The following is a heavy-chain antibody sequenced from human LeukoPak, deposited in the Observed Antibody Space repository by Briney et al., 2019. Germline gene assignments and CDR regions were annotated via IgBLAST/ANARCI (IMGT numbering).Heavy chain of an antibody. D-gene: IGHD6-13*01. CDR1: GYSFTNYW. CDR3: ARPISSSWDLTYFDY. J-gene: IGHJ4*02. V-gene: IGHV5-51*01. CDR2: IYPGDSDT. Sequence: GESLKISCKGSGYSFTNYWIGWVRQMPGKGLEWMGIIYPGDSDTRYSPSFQGQVTISADKSITTAYLQWSSLKASDTAMYYCARPISSSWDLTYFDYWGQGTLVTVSP.